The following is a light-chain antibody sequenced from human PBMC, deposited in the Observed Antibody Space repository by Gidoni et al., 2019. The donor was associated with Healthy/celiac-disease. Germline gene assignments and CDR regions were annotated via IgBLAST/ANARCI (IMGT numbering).Light chain of an antibody. CDR2: DAS. Sequence: EIVLTQSPATLSLSPGERATLSCRASQSVSSYLAWYQQKPGQAPRLLIYDASNTSTGIPARLSGSGSGTDFTLTISSLEPEDFAVYYCQQRSNWPPTWTFGQXTKVEIK. J-gene: IGKJ1*01. V-gene: IGKV3-11*01. CDR1: QSVSSY. CDR3: QQRSNWPPTWT.